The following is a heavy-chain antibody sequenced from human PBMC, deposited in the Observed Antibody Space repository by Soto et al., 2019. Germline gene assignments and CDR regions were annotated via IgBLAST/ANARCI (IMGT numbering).Heavy chain of an antibody. Sequence: GGSLRLSCAASGFTFSSYAMHWVRQAPGKGLEWVAVISYDGSNKYYADSVKGRFTISRDNSKNTLYLQMNRLRAEDTAVFYCAIDQDGWELLRGAFDIWGQGTMVTVSS. CDR3: AIDQDGWELLRGAFDI. CDR2: ISYDGSNK. V-gene: IGHV3-30-3*01. D-gene: IGHD1-26*01. CDR1: GFTFSSYA. J-gene: IGHJ3*02.